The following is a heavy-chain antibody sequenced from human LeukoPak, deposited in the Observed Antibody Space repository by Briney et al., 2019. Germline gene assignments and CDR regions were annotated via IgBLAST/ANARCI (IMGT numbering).Heavy chain of an antibody. CDR3: AKEIYAGPYCGGDCYAGFDY. Sequence: PGGSLRLSCAASGFTFSSYGMHWVRQAPGKGLEWVAFIRYDGSNKYYADSVKGRFTISKDNSKNTLYLQMNSLRAEDTAVYYCAKEIYAGPYCGGDCYAGFDYWGQGTLVTVSS. CDR1: GFTFSSYG. V-gene: IGHV3-30*02. D-gene: IGHD2-21*01. CDR2: IRYDGSNK. J-gene: IGHJ4*02.